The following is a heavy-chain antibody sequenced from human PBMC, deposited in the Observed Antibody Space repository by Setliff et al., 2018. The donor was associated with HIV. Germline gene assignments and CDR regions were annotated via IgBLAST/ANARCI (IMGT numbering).Heavy chain of an antibody. CDR2: ISNTGDHT. V-gene: IGHV3-23*01. Sequence: GGSLRLSCAASGFTFSSYAMSWVRQAPGKGLEWVSAISNTGDHTYYADSVKGRFTISRDNSKNTLYLQMNSLRAEDTAVYYCAKAYSGYEYSTDYWGQGTLVTVSS. CDR3: AKAYSGYEYSTDY. CDR1: GFTFSSYA. J-gene: IGHJ4*02. D-gene: IGHD5-12*01.